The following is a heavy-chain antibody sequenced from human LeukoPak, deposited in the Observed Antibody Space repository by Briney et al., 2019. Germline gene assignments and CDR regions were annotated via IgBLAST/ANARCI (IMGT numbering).Heavy chain of an antibody. D-gene: IGHD1-26*01. CDR2: ISGSGVST. CDR3: AKSVTVGTTRGHFDY. CDR1: GFTFSDYA. V-gene: IGHV3-23*01. J-gene: IGHJ4*02. Sequence: QAGGSLRLSCAASGFTFSDYAMNWVRQAPGKGLEWVSEISGSGVSTYYADSVKGRFTISRDNSENTMYLQMNSLRSEDTAVYYCAKSVTVGTTRGHFDYWGQGTLVTVSS.